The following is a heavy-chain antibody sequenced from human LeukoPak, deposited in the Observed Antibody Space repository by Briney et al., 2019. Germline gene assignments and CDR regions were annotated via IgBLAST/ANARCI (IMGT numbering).Heavy chain of an antibody. CDR3: ARAYCRQADYLLQFDY. CDR1: GGSFSGYY. D-gene: IGHD2/OR15-2a*01. Sequence: SETLSLTCAVYGGSFSGYYWSWIRQPPGKGLEWIGEINHSGSTNYNPSLKSRVTISVDTSKNQFSLKLSSVTAADTAVYYCARAYCRQADYLLQFDYWGQGTLVTVSS. J-gene: IGHJ4*02. V-gene: IGHV4-34*01. CDR2: INHSGST.